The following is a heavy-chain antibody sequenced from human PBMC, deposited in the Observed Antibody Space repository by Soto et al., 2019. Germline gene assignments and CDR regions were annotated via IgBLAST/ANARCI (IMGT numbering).Heavy chain of an antibody. CDR1: GFTFSSYD. CDR2: IGTASDT. J-gene: IGHJ5*02. CDR3: ARAVVSCSGGSCHNWFDP. D-gene: IGHD2-15*01. V-gene: IGHV3-13*01. Sequence: EVQLVESGGGLVQPGGSLRLSCAASGFTFSSYDMHWVRQATGKGLEWVSAIGTASDTYYPDSVKGRFTISRENAKNSLYLQMNSLRVGDTTVYYCARAVVSCSGGSCHNWFDPWGQGTLVTVS.